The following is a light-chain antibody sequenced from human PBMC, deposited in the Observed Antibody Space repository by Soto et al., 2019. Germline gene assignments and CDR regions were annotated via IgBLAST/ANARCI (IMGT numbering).Light chain of an antibody. CDR1: QSISSW. CDR2: KAS. CDR3: QQYNNYPST. V-gene: IGKV1-5*03. J-gene: IGKJ1*01. Sequence: DIQMTQSPSTLSASVGDRVTITCRASQSISSWLAWYQQKPGKAPNLLIYKASSLESGVPSRFSGSGSGTEFTLTISSLQPDDFATYYCQQYNNYPSTFGQGTKVEIK.